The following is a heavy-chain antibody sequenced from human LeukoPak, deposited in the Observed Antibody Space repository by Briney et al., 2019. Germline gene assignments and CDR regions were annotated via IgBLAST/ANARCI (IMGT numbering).Heavy chain of an antibody. D-gene: IGHD3-10*01. V-gene: IGHV3-74*01. CDR2: INSDGSRT. CDR3: TRDFYYGSGSLDY. CDR1: GFTFSSYW. Sequence: PGGSLRLSCAASGFTFSSYWMHWVRQAPGKGLVWVSRINSDGSRTSYADSVKGRFTISRDNAKNTLYLQMNSLRVEGTAVYYCTRDFYYGSGSLDYWGQGTLVTVSS. J-gene: IGHJ4*02.